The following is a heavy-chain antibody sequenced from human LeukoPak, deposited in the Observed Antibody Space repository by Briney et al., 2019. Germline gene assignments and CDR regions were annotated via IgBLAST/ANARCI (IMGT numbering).Heavy chain of an antibody. V-gene: IGHV1-2*02. J-gene: IGHJ4*02. D-gene: IGHD1-26*01. Sequence: ASVKVSCKASGYTFTGYYMHWVRQAPGQGLEWMGWINPNSGDTNYAQKFQGRVTMTRDTSISTAYMELSRLRSDDTAVYYCARGPETGSFDYWGQGTLVTVSS. CDR3: ARGPETGSFDY. CDR1: GYTFTGYY. CDR2: INPNSGDT.